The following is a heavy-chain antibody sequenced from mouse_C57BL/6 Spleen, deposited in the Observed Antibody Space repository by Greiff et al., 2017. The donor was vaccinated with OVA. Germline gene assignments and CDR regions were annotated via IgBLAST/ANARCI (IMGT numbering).Heavy chain of an antibody. V-gene: IGHV5-17*01. J-gene: IGHJ3*01. CDR1: GFTFSDYG. CDR2: ISSGSSTI. Sequence: VQGVESGGGLVKPGGSLKLSCAASGFTFSDYGMHWVRQAPEKGLEWVAYISSGSSTIYYADTVKGRFTISRDNAKNTLFLQMTSLRSEDTAMYYCARGRLTGTFAYWGQGTLVTVSA. CDR3: ARGRLTGTFAY. D-gene: IGHD4-1*01.